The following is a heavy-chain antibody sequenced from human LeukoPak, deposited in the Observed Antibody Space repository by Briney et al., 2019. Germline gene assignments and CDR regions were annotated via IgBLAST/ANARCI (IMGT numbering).Heavy chain of an antibody. V-gene: IGHV1-69*06. Sequence: SVKVFCKASGRTFSSYAIRWVRQAPGQGFEWMGGLIPIFGTANYAEKFRGRVTISADKSTRTAYMELSSLRSEDTAVYYCARDNDSRDPPHFDYWGQGTLVTVSS. CDR3: ARDNDSRDPPHFDY. D-gene: IGHD3-16*01. J-gene: IGHJ4*02. CDR2: LIPIFGTA. CDR1: GRTFSSYA.